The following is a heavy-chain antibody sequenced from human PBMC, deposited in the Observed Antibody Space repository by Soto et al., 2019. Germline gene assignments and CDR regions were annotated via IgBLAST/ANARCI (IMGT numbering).Heavy chain of an antibody. CDR3: VKEGYMRSDWYGQFDY. Sequence: PGVSLRLSCSASGFTFNSYAMHWVRQAPGKGLEFVSAISSYGADTYYADSVKGRFAISRDNSKNTLYLQMSSLRAEDTALYYCVKEGYMRSDWYGQFDYWGQGALVTVSS. V-gene: IGHV3-64D*06. CDR1: GFTFNSYA. J-gene: IGHJ4*02. CDR2: ISSYGADT. D-gene: IGHD6-19*01.